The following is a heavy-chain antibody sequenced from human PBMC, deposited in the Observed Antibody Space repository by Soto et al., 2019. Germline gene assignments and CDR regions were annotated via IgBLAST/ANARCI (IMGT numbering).Heavy chain of an antibody. V-gene: IGHV1-46*01. J-gene: IGHJ4*02. Sequence: QAQLVQSGAEVKKPGASVRVSCKTSGYPFTDYFIHWVRQAPGHGLEWMGIISRYHHRTRYAQKFQGRLSVSADTSTTTVYMDLSSLTSEDSAVYWCARELYSCGGDCPYYMDYWGQGTLGTVSS. D-gene: IGHD2-21*02. CDR3: ARELYSCGGDCPYYMDY. CDR2: ISRYHHRT. CDR1: GYPFTDYF.